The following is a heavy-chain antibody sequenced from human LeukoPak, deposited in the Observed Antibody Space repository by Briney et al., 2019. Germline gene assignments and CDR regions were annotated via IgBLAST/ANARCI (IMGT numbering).Heavy chain of an antibody. CDR2: ISSSGSTI. V-gene: IGHV3-48*03. CDR3: ARAGHVITMIVVLDAFDI. Sequence: GGSLRLSCAASGFTFSSYEMNWVRQAPGKGLEWLSYISSSGSTIYYADSVKGRFTISRDNARSSLYLQMNTLRAEDTAVYYCARAGHVITMIVVLDAFDIWGQGTMVTVSS. J-gene: IGHJ3*02. D-gene: IGHD3-22*01. CDR1: GFTFSSYE.